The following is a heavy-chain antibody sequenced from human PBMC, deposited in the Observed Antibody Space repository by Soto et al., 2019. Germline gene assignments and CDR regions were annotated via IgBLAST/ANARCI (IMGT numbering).Heavy chain of an antibody. J-gene: IGHJ4*02. CDR2: IYYSGST. D-gene: IGHD6-13*01. CDR1: GGSISSGGYY. CDR3: ARVPPHAAGPAGFDY. Sequence: SETLSLTCTVSGGSISSGGYYWSWIRQHPGKGLEWIGYIYYSGSTYYNPSLKSRVTISVDTSKNQFSLKLSSVTAADTAVYYCARVPPHAAGPAGFDYWGQGTLVTVSS. V-gene: IGHV4-31*03.